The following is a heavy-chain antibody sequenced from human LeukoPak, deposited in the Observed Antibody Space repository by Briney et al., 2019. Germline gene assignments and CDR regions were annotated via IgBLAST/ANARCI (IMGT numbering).Heavy chain of an antibody. V-gene: IGHV3-20*03. CDR3: GKDSNCDFWSGYYKGFDN. J-gene: IGHJ5*02. D-gene: IGHD3-3*01. Sequence: SGFTFDVDRMHSVRQVGGEGLEWVSGLCRDRGRTGYSDSVQSRFTITRDNSRNSLHLQMHSLRVEDAAFYYCGKDSNCDFWSGYYKGFDNWGQGTLVTVSS. CDR2: LCRDRGRT. CDR1: GFTFDVDR.